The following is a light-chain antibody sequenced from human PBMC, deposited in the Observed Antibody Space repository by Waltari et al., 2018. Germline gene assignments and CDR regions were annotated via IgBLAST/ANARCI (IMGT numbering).Light chain of an antibody. CDR3: AAWDDSMNGQVV. Sequence: QAVLTQPPSAAGTPGQRVISSCAGGSSKIGSTHVNWYQQCPGTAPNLLLHTTDKRPSAVPDRFSASTSGTSASLAIRGLQSADEADYYCAAWDDSMNGQVVFGGGTKVTVL. CDR1: SSKIGSTH. J-gene: IGLJ3*02. V-gene: IGLV1-44*01. CDR2: TTD.